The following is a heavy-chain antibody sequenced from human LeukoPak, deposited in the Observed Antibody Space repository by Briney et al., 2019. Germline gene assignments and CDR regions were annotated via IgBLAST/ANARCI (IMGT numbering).Heavy chain of an antibody. D-gene: IGHD3-10*01. CDR3: ARPYYYGSGSSYLMYAFDI. CDR2: IIPIFGTA. Sequence: GASVKVACKASGGTFSSYAISWVRQAPGQGLEWMGGIIPIFGTANYAQKFQGRVTITADESTSTAYMELSSLRSEDTAVYYCARPYYYGSGSSYLMYAFDIWGQGTMVTVSS. CDR1: GGTFSSYA. V-gene: IGHV1-69*13. J-gene: IGHJ3*02.